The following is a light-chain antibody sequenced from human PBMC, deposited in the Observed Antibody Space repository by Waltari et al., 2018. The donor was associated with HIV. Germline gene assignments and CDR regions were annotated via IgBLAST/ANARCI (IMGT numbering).Light chain of an antibody. CDR2: DVS. Sequence: QSALTQPASVSGSTGQSITISCTGTSSDVGGYNYVSWYQHHPGKAPKLMIYDVSNRPSGVSNRFSGSKSGNTASLTISGLQAEDEADYYCSSYTSSSSWVFGGGTKLTVL. CDR3: SSYTSSSSWV. J-gene: IGLJ3*02. CDR1: SSDVGGYNY. V-gene: IGLV2-14*03.